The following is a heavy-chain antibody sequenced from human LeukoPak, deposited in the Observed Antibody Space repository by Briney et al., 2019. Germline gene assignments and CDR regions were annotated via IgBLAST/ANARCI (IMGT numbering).Heavy chain of an antibody. V-gene: IGHV3-30-3*01. D-gene: IGHD3-16*01. CDR3: ARDYGSLDY. CDR2: ISYDGSYK. Sequence: GGSLRLSCAASGFTFSSYAMHWVRQAPGKGLEWVAIISYDGSYKYYADSVKGRFTISGGNSKNTLYLQMNSLRAEDTAVFYCARDYGSLDYWGQGTLVTVSS. J-gene: IGHJ4*02. CDR1: GFTFSSYA.